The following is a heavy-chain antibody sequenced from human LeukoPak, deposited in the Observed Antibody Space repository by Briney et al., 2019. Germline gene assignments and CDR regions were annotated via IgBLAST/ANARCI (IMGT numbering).Heavy chain of an antibody. J-gene: IGHJ6*02. CDR1: GFTFSSYW. CDR2: INSDGSST. Sequence: GGSLRLSCAASGFTFSSYWMHWVRQAPGKGLVWASRINSDGSSTSYADSVKGRFTISRDNAKNTLYLQMNSLRAEDTAVYYCARAPPPSGYSYGYYYYGMDVWGQGTTVTVSS. D-gene: IGHD5-18*01. V-gene: IGHV3-74*01. CDR3: ARAPPPSGYSYGYYYYGMDV.